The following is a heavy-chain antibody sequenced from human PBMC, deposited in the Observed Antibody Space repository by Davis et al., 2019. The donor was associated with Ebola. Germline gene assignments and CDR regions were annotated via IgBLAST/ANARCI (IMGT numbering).Heavy chain of an antibody. CDR3: ASLITGTTRDN. Sequence: GGSLRLSCSASGIAFSGYSMTWVRQAPGQGLEWVASISITSSYIYYADSVQGRFTISRDNAKNSVYLHMNSLRAEDTAMYYCASLITGTTRDNWGQGTLVTVSS. J-gene: IGHJ4*02. D-gene: IGHD1-7*01. CDR1: GIAFSGYS. V-gene: IGHV3-21*01. CDR2: ISITSSYI.